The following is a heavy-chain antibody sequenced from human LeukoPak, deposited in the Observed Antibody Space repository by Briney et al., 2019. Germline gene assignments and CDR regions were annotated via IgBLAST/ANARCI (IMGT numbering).Heavy chain of an antibody. V-gene: IGHV1-69*01. D-gene: IGHD4-17*01. J-gene: IGHJ4*02. CDR1: GGTFSSYA. CDR2: IIPIFGTA. CDR3: ARVGVYGDYSIDY. Sequence: SVKVSCKASGGTFSSYAISWVRQAPGQGLAWMGGIIPIFGTANYAQKFQGRVTITADESTSTAYMELSSLRSEDTAVYYCARVGVYGDYSIDYWGQGTLVTVSS.